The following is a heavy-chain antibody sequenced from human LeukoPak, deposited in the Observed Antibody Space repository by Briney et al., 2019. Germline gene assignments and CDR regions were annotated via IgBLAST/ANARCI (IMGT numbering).Heavy chain of an antibody. V-gene: IGHV3-48*01. Sequence: GGSLRLSCAASGFIFSSYSMNWVRQAPGKGLEWVSYISSSSSTIYYADSVKGRFTISRDNAKNSLYLQMNSLRAEDTAVYYCARDLYYDSSGYYSLVYWGQGTLVTVSS. CDR1: GFIFSSYS. CDR3: ARDLYYDSSGYYSLVY. D-gene: IGHD3-22*01. CDR2: ISSSSSTI. J-gene: IGHJ4*02.